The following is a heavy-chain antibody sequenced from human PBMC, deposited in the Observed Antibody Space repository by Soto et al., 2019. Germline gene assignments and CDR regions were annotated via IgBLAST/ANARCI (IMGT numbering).Heavy chain of an antibody. CDR3: ARDLRKGNYFDL. J-gene: IGHJ4*02. D-gene: IGHD3-10*01. V-gene: IGHV3-33*01. CDR1: GFTFSTQG. CDR2: IWYDGSKI. Sequence: QVHLVESGGGVVQPGRSLRLSCAASGFTFSTQGMHWVRQVPGKGLEWVAVIWYDGSKIYYADSVKGRFVISRDNSKNTLYLQMNSLRAEDTAMYYCARDLRKGNYFDLWGQGTLVTVSS.